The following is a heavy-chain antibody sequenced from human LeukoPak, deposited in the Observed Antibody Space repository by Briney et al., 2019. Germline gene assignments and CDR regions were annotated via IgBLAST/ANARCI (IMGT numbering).Heavy chain of an antibody. CDR2: IYYSGST. V-gene: IGHV4-39*01. CDR1: GGSISSSSYY. D-gene: IGHD4-11*01. CDR3: ARVTTSTTRVY. Sequence: SETLSLTRTVSGGSISSSSYYWGWIRQPPGKGLEWIGSIYYSGSTYYNPSLKSRVTISVDTSKNQFSLKLSSVTAADTAVYYCARVTTSTTRVYWGQGTLVTVSS. J-gene: IGHJ4*02.